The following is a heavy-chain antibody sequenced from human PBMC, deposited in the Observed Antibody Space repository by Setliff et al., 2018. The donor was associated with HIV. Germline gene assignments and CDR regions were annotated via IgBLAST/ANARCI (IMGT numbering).Heavy chain of an antibody. CDR1: GGSISGGVHY. CDR2: IHYSGST. CDR3: ARAMSSSWYIDGFDI. D-gene: IGHD6-13*01. V-gene: IGHV4-31*01. Sequence: PSETLSLTCTVSGGSISGGVHYWSWIRQHPGKGLEWIGYIHYSGSTYYNPSLKSQVTISVGTSKNRLSLKLSSVTAADAAVYYCARAMSSSWYIDGFDIWGQGTVVTVSS. J-gene: IGHJ3*02.